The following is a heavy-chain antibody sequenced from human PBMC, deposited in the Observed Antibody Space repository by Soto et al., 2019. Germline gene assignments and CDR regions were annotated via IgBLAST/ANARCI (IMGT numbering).Heavy chain of an antibody. CDR1: GFTFRNYG. Sequence: QVQLVESGGGVVQPGRSLRLSCAASGFTFRNYGMHWVRQAPGKGLEWVALISYDGSYRYFADSVKCRFTISRDNSRNTLSLQMNSLRAEDAAVYYCAKESFMTTAATGPNYYYGLDVWGQGTTVTVSS. V-gene: IGHV3-30*18. D-gene: IGHD6-25*01. J-gene: IGHJ6*02. CDR2: ISYDGSYR. CDR3: AKESFMTTAATGPNYYYGLDV.